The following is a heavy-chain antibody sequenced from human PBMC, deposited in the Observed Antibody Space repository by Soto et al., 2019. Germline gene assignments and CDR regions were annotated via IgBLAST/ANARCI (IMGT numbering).Heavy chain of an antibody. CDR2: VSGNGGST. D-gene: IGHD1-1*01. CDR1: GFTFSNSA. Sequence: EVQLLESGGGLVQPGESLTLSCAASGFTFSNSAMSWVRQAPGKGLEWVSAVSGNGGSTYYADSVRGRFTISRDNSKDTLYLQMNPLRAEDTGVYYRAKGRWNGGFGPWGQGALVTVSS. J-gene: IGHJ5*02. CDR3: AKGRWNGGFGP. V-gene: IGHV3-23*01.